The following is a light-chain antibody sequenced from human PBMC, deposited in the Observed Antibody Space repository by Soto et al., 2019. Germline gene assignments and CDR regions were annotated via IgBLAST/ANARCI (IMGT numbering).Light chain of an antibody. Sequence: DMEMTQSPSSLSASVGDRVTITCRASQSISNYLNWYQHKPGKVPKLLIYAASSLQSGVPTRFSGSESGTYFTLTINSLLPEDFATYYCQQSYGTPLTFGGGTKIEIK. CDR1: QSISNY. J-gene: IGKJ4*01. CDR2: AAS. CDR3: QQSYGTPLT. V-gene: IGKV1-39*01.